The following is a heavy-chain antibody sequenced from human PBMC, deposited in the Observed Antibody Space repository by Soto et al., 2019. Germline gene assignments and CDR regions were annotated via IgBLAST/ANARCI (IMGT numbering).Heavy chain of an antibody. CDR1: GFSFSDYY. V-gene: IGHV3-11*01. CDR3: ARHLGRIEASRFDY. Sequence: GGSLTLSCVGSGFSFSDYYMRCVSQAPGKGPERISYTSFNDETIYYDDSVSGRFTISMDNCKNSLFLQMNSLRVEDTDVYYCARHLGRIEASRFDYWGQGALVPVSS. D-gene: IGHD2-21*01. CDR2: TSFNDETI. J-gene: IGHJ4*02.